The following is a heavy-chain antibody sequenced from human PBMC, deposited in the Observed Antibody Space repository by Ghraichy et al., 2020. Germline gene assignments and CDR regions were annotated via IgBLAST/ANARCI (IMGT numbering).Heavy chain of an antibody. CDR3: AREGSTGRGNWDDWYFDL. Sequence: LSLTCEASGFTFSNYDWHWVRRATGKGLEWVSAIGTAGDTYYPASVEGRFTISREDAKNSLYLQMHSLRAGDTAVYYCAREGSTGRGNWDDWYFDLWGRGTLVTVSS. D-gene: IGHD1-1*01. J-gene: IGHJ2*01. CDR2: IGTAGDT. V-gene: IGHV3-13*04. CDR1: GFTFSNYD.